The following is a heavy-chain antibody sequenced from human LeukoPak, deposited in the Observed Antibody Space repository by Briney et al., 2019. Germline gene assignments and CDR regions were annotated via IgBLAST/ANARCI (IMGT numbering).Heavy chain of an antibody. CDR1: GFTFSSYW. Sequence: GGSLRLSCAASGFTFSSYWMSWVRQAPGKGLEWVGRILGKTDGGTTDYAAPVKGRFIISRDDSTNTLYLQMSSLKTEDTAVYYCTTDEGVDDYFDYWGQGTLVTVSS. J-gene: IGHJ4*02. CDR2: ILGKTDGGTT. CDR3: TTDEGVDDYFDY. V-gene: IGHV3-15*01. D-gene: IGHD3-10*01.